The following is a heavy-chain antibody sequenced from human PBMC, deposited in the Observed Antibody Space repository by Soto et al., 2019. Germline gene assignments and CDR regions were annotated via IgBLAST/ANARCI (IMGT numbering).Heavy chain of an antibody. D-gene: IGHD2-15*01. CDR1: GFTFSSYS. CDR3: ASLRGYCSGGSCPDFDY. J-gene: IGHJ4*02. V-gene: IGHV3-21*01. CDR2: ISSSSSYI. Sequence: EVQLVESGGGLVKPGGSLRLSCAASGFTFSSYSMNWVRQAPGKGLEWVSSISSSSSYIYYADSVKGRFTISRDNAKNSLYLQMNSLSAEDTAVYYCASLRGYCSGGSCPDFDYWGQGTLVTVSS.